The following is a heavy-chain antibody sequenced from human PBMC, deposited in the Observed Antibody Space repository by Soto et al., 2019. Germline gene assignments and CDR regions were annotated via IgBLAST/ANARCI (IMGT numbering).Heavy chain of an antibody. CDR1: GFTFSSYA. Sequence: PGGSLRLSCAASGFTFSSYAMNWVRQAPGKGLEWVSGISGSGGTTYYADSVKGRFTISRDNSKNTLYLQMNSLRAEDTAVYYCAKGGHYFDSSAYGLQHWGQGTLVTVS. V-gene: IGHV3-23*01. CDR2: ISGSGGTT. CDR3: AKGGHYFDSSAYGLQH. D-gene: IGHD3-22*01. J-gene: IGHJ1*01.